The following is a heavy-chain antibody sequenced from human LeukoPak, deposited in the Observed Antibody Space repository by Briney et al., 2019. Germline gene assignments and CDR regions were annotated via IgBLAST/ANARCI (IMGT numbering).Heavy chain of an antibody. D-gene: IGHD5-18*01. CDR2: INPNSGGT. CDR3: AREDTAMTTAGYYYYMDV. V-gene: IGHV1-2*02. J-gene: IGHJ6*03. Sequence: GASVKVSCKASGYTFTGYYMHWVRQAPGQGLEWMGWINPNSGGTNYAQKFQGRVTMTRDTSISTAYMELSRLRSDDTAVYYCAREDTAMTTAGYYYYMDVWGKGTTVTVSS. CDR1: GYTFTGYY.